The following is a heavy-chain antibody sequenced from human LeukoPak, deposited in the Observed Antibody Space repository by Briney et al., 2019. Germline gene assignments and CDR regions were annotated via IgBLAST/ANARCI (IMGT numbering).Heavy chain of an antibody. J-gene: IGHJ4*02. CDR3: ARDTDWSFDY. V-gene: IGHV3-48*01. Sequence: GGSLRLSCAASGFTFSGYSMNWVRQAPGKGAEWISYINNDRSSIADSVKGRFIISRDTAENSLFLQMNSLRVEDTALYYCARDTDWSFDYWGQGILVTVSS. CDR1: GFTFSGYS. CDR2: INNDRSSI. D-gene: IGHD2-21*01.